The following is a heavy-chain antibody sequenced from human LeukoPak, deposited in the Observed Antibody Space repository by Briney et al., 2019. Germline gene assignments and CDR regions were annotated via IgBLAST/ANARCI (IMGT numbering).Heavy chain of an antibody. CDR1: GGSISSYY. J-gene: IGHJ5*02. CDR2: IYYSGST. CDR3: ARWRWFGELFGWFDP. D-gene: IGHD3-10*01. V-gene: IGHV4-59*01. Sequence: SETLSLTCTVSGGSISSYYWSWIRQPPGKGLEWLGYIYYSGSTNYNPSLKSRVTISVDTSKNQFSLKLSSVTAADTAVYYCARWRWFGELFGWFDPWGQGTLVTVSS.